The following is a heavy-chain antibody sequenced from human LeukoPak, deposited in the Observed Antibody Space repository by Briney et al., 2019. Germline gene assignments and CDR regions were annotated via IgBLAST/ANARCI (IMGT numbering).Heavy chain of an antibody. CDR1: GFTFSSSW. Sequence: HPGGSLRLSCAASGFTFSSSWMHWVRQAPGKGLVWVSRINSDGGTTTYADSVKGRFTISRDNAKNTLYLQMNGLRAEDTAVYDCARSRYGGGSVDYWGQGTLVTVSS. CDR3: ARSRYGGGSVDY. CDR2: INSDGGTT. J-gene: IGHJ4*02. D-gene: IGHD1-26*01. V-gene: IGHV3-74*01.